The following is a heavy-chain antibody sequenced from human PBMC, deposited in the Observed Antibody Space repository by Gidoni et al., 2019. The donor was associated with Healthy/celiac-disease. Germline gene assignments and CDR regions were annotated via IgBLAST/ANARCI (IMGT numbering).Heavy chain of an antibody. J-gene: IGHJ4*02. CDR3: ARRRDYYGSGSYFGY. Sequence: QVQLQQWGAGLLKPSETLSLTCAVYGGSFSGYYWSWIRQPPGKGLEWIGEINHSGSTNYNPSLKSRVTISVDTSKNQFSLKLSSVTAADTAVYYCARRRDYYGSGSYFGYWGQGTLVTVSS. CDR1: GGSFSGYY. CDR2: INHSGST. D-gene: IGHD3-10*01. V-gene: IGHV4-34*01.